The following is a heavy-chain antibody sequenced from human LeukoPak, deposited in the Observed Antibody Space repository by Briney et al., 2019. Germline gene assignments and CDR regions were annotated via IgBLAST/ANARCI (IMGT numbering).Heavy chain of an antibody. Sequence: PSETLSLTCAVYGGSFSGYYWSWIRQPPGKGLEWIGEINHSGSTNYNPSLKSRVTISVDTSKNQFSLKLSSVTAADTAVYYCARGYFDWLHYYYYMDVWGKGTTVTISS. V-gene: IGHV4-34*01. D-gene: IGHD3-9*01. CDR1: GGSFSGYY. J-gene: IGHJ6*03. CDR3: ARGYFDWLHYYYYMDV. CDR2: INHSGST.